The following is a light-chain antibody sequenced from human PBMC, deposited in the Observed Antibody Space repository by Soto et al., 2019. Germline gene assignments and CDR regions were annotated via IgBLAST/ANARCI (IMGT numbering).Light chain of an antibody. CDR2: EVS. V-gene: IGLV2-14*01. CDR1: SSDVGGYNY. CDR3: SSYTTSRSGV. Sequence: QSALTQPASVSGSPGQSITISCTGTSSDVGGYNYVSWFQQHPGKAPKVMIFEVSNRPSGVSNRFSGSKSGNTASLTISGLQAEDEGEYYCSSYTTSRSGVFGGGTKVTVL. J-gene: IGLJ3*02.